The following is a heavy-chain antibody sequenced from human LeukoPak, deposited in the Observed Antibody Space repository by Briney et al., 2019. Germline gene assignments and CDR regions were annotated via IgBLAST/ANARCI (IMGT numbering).Heavy chain of an antibody. J-gene: IGHJ4*02. V-gene: IGHV4-34*01. CDR1: GVSFNDYY. CDR3: TRMTTGHDY. CDR2: INHSGYT. Sequence: SETLSLTCAVSGVSFNDYYWSWVRQTPGRGLEWIGEINHSGYTNDSPSLKSRVTISIDTSRKQFSLNLRPVTVADTGIYYCTRMTTGHDYWGQGTLVTVSS. D-gene: IGHD4-17*01.